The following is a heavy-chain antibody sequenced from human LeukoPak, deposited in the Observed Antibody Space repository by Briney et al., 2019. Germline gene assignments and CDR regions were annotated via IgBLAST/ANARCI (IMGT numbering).Heavy chain of an antibody. CDR1: GGSMRSYY. CDR3: ATTWAPSGAQYFQH. D-gene: IGHD2-15*01. V-gene: IGHV4-59*01. J-gene: IGHJ1*01. CDR2: IYYSGST. Sequence: SETLSLTCTVSGGSMRSYYWSWIRQPPGKGLEWIGYIYYSGSTNYNPSLKSRVSISVDTSKNQFSLNLRSVTAADAAVYYCATTWAPSGAQYFQHWGQGTLVTVSS.